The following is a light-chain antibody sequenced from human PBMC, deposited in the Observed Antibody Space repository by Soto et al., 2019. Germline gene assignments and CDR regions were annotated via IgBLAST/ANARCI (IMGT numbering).Light chain of an antibody. V-gene: IGLV1-36*01. CDR1: SSNIENNA. Sequence: QSVLTQPPSVSEAPGQRVTISCSGSSSNIENNAVTWYQLLPGAAPRLLIHYNDLLVSVISDRFSGSKSATAASLVISGLQSEDEADYYCASWDDSLNGLVFGGGTKLTVL. CDR2: YND. J-gene: IGLJ3*02. CDR3: ASWDDSLNGLV.